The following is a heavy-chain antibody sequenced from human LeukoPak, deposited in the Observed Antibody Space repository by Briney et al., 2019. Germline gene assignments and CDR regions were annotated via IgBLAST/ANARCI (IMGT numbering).Heavy chain of an antibody. CDR2: ISSSGSTI. D-gene: IGHD6-13*01. J-gene: IGHJ5*02. V-gene: IGHV3-11*01. Sequence: GGSLRLSCTASGFTFSDYYMSWIRQAPGKGLEWVSYISSSGSTIYYADSVKGRFTISRDNAKNSLYLQMNSLRAEDTAVYYCARSSVAAAVGFDPWGQGTLVTVSS. CDR1: GFTFSDYY. CDR3: ARSSVAAAVGFDP.